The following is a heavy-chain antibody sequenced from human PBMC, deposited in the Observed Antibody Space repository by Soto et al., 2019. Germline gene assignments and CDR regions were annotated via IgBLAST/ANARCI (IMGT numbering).Heavy chain of an antibody. V-gene: IGHV6-1*01. J-gene: IGHJ5*01. D-gene: IGHD2-2*01. CDR3: VSLVGNSWLDS. CDR2: TYYRSRWQS. Sequence: QVQLQQSGPGLVKTSQTLSLTCAISGDSVSSNDATWDWIRQSPSRGLEWLGRTYYRSRWQSDSADSANSRININTAPSKYLLSLQLNSVPHDVSAVSTYVSLVGNSWLDSWGQGTLVTVSS. CDR1: GDSVSSNDAT.